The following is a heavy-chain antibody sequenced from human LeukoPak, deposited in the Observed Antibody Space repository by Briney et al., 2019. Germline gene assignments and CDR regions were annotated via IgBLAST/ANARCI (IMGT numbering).Heavy chain of an antibody. CDR3: ARDHYYDSSGLNWFDP. CDR1: GGTFSSYA. D-gene: IGHD3-22*01. Sequence: ASVKVSCKASGGTFSSYAISWVRQAPGQGLEWMGRIIPILGITNYAQKFQGRVTITADKSTSTAYMELSSLRSEDTAVYYCARDHYYDSSGLNWFDPWGQGTLVTVSS. J-gene: IGHJ5*02. V-gene: IGHV1-69*04. CDR2: IIPILGIT.